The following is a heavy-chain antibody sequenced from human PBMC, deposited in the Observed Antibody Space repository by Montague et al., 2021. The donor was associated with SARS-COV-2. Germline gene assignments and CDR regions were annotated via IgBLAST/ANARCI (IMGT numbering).Heavy chain of an antibody. J-gene: IGHJ5*02. D-gene: IGHD3-9*01. V-gene: IGHV3-21*01. CDR3: ARDYHYDILTGYYSS. Sequence: SLRLSCAASGFTFSSYSMNWVRQAPGKGLEWVSSISSSSSYIYYADSVKGRLTISRDNAKNSLYLQMNSLRAEDTAVYYCARDYHYDILTGYYSSWGQGTLVTVSS. CDR2: ISSSSSYI. CDR1: GFTFSSYS.